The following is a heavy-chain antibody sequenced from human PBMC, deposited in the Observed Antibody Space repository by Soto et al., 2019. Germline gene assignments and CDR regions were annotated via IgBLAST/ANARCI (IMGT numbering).Heavy chain of an antibody. D-gene: IGHD2-2*01. CDR1: AFAFNNYG. V-gene: IGHV3-21*01. Sequence: GGSLRLSCTVSAFAFNNYGINWVRQAPGKGLEWVSSISKSDYTYYSDSVKGRFAISRDNAKSSVSLQMSTLRVEDTAVYYCAREDSIIIPAVSDFWGQGTLVTVSS. CDR2: ISKSDYT. J-gene: IGHJ4*02. CDR3: AREDSIIIPAVSDF.